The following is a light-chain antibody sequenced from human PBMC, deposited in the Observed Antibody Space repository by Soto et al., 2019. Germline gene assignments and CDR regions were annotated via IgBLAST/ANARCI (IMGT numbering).Light chain of an antibody. CDR1: ETVATN. Sequence: EVLMTQSPATLSVSPGEKAKLSCWASETVATNLAWYQQKPGQAPRLLISGASTRAAGISDRFRGSGSGTEFTLTISSLRSEDSGIYYCQQYFEWPPMTFGQGTKVEI. CDR3: QQYFEWPPMT. CDR2: GAS. V-gene: IGKV3-15*01. J-gene: IGKJ1*01.